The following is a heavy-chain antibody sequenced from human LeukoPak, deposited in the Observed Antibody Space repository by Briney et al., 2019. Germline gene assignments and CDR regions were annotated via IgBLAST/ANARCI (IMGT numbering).Heavy chain of an antibody. Sequence: SETLSLTCTVSGGAITSGSYSWSWRRQPAGRGLEWIGGIYTSGRTTSTPSLTSRATISVDTSKNPFSLKLSSVTAADTAVYHCARGGGYYYDSSGYYHFDYWGQGTLVTVSS. D-gene: IGHD3-22*01. J-gene: IGHJ4*02. CDR2: IYTSGRT. V-gene: IGHV4-61*02. CDR3: ARGGGYYYDSSGYYHFDY. CDR1: GGAITSGSYS.